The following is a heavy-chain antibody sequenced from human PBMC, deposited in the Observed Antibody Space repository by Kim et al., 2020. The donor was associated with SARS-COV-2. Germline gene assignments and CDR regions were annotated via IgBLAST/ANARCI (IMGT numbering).Heavy chain of an antibody. Sequence: GGSLRLPCAASGFTFSSYAMSWVRQAPGKGLEWVSAISGSGGSTYYADSVKGRFTISRDNSKNTLYLQMNSLRAEDTAVYYCAKEPTSRRMVRGVGAAFDIWGQGTMVTVSS. V-gene: IGHV3-23*01. D-gene: IGHD3-10*01. CDR1: GFTFSSYA. CDR3: AKEPTSRRMVRGVGAAFDI. J-gene: IGHJ3*02. CDR2: ISGSGGST.